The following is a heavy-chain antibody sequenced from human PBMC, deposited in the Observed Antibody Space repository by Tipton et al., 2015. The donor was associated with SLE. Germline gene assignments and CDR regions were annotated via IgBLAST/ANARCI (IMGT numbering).Heavy chain of an antibody. CDR2: IYVNGYT. CDR3: VRPRRKNYQTPLDN. V-gene: IGHV4-4*07. Sequence: TLSLTCSVSGESINNYYWSWIRQPAGEGLEWIGRIYVNGYTNYNPSLESRVTMSIDKSESQFSLKMKSVTAADTAVYYCVRPRRKNYQTPLDNWGQGTLVIVS. CDR1: GESINNYY. D-gene: IGHD1-7*01. J-gene: IGHJ4*02.